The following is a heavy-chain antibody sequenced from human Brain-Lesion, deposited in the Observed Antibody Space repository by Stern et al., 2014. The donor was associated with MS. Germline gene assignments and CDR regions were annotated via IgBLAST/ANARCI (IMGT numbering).Heavy chain of an antibody. CDR2: IYYSGKT. D-gene: IGHD2-15*01. CDR3: AGEEDIRYCSGGSCTGNWFDP. CDR1: GGSVSNTSYA. V-gene: IGHV4-39*02. Sequence: VHLVESGPGLVKPSETLSLTCTVAGGSVSNTSYAWAWIRQPPGKGLEWIGTIYYSGKTHYSPSLKSRLPISLDPSKNHFPLRRRFVTAADTAVYYCAGEEDIRYCSGGSCTGNWFDPWGQGTLVTVSS. J-gene: IGHJ5*02.